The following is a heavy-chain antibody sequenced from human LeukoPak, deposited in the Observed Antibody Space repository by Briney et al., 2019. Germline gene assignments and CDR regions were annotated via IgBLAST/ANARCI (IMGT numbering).Heavy chain of an antibody. V-gene: IGHV4-34*01. CDR3: ARGGLNRNYFDS. Sequence: PSETLSLTCAVYGGSFSGYYWSWNRQPPGKELEWIGEINEGGSTKYIPSLESRVTISVDTSKNQFSLKVNSVAAADTAVYYCARGGLNRNYFDSWGQGILVTVSS. CDR2: INEGGST. D-gene: IGHD1-14*01. CDR1: GGSFSGYY. J-gene: IGHJ4*02.